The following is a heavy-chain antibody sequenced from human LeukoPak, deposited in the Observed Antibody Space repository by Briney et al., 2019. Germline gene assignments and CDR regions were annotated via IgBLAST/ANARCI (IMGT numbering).Heavy chain of an antibody. V-gene: IGHV4-34*01. Sequence: SETLSLTCAVYGGSFSGYYWSWIRQPPGKGLEWIGEINHSGSTNYNPSLKSRVTISVDTSKNQFSLKLSSVTAADTAVYYCARGFIFSGYGCQFDYWGQGTLVTVSS. D-gene: IGHD5-18*01. J-gene: IGHJ4*02. CDR3: ARGFIFSGYGCQFDY. CDR1: GGSFSGYY. CDR2: INHSGST.